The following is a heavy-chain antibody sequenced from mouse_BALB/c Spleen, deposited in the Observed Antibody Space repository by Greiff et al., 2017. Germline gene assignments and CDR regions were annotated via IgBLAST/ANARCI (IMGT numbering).Heavy chain of an antibody. Sequence: DVMLVESGGGLVKPGGSLKLSCAASGFAFSSYDMSWVRQTPEKRLEWVAYISSGGGSTYYPDTVKGRFTISRDNAKNTLYLQMSSLKSEDTAMYYCARHGGTYDPYAMDYWGQGTSVTVSS. J-gene: IGHJ4*01. CDR2: ISSGGGST. D-gene: IGHD2-3*01. CDR3: ARHGGTYDPYAMDY. CDR1: GFAFSSYD. V-gene: IGHV5-12-1*01.